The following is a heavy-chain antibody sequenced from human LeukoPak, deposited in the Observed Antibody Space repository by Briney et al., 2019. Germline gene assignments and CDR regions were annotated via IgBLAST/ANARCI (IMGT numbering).Heavy chain of an antibody. CDR2: ISYDGGNK. V-gene: IGHV3-30*18. D-gene: IGHD3-22*01. CDR3: AKDAHYYDSSGYSDHYYYYGMDV. Sequence: GGSLRLSCAASGFTFSSYGMHWVRQAPGKGLEWVAVISYDGGNKYYADSVKGRFTISRDNSKNTLYLQMNSLRAEDTAVYYCAKDAHYYDSSGYSDHYYYYGMDVWGQGTTVTVSS. CDR1: GFTFSSYG. J-gene: IGHJ6*02.